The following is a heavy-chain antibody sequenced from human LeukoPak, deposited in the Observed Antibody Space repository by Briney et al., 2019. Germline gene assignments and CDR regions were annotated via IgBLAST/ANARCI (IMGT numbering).Heavy chain of an antibody. J-gene: IGHJ3*02. Sequence: PSETLSLTCTVYGGSISSYYWSWIRQPPGKGLEWIGYIYYSGSTNYNPSLKSRVTISVDTSKNQFSLKLSSVTAADTAVYYCARVRDSSSWGGPGHAFDIWGQGTMVTVSS. V-gene: IGHV4-59*01. CDR2: IYYSGST. CDR1: GGSISSYY. CDR3: ARVRDSSSWGGPGHAFDI. D-gene: IGHD6-13*01.